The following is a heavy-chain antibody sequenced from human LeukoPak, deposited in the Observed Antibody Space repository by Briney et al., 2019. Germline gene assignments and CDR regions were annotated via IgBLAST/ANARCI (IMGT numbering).Heavy chain of an antibody. CDR1: GFTFSYFW. CDR3: ARDFDGPRASDY. Sequence: GESLRLSCAASGFTFSYFWMHWFRQTPGKGLVWVTCTNTDGSYSSYADSVKGRFTISRDNVRNTLYLQMSSLRAEDSAVYYCARDFDGPRASDYWGQGISVTVSS. J-gene: IGHJ4*02. V-gene: IGHV3-74*01. CDR2: TNTDGSYS. D-gene: IGHD4-17*01.